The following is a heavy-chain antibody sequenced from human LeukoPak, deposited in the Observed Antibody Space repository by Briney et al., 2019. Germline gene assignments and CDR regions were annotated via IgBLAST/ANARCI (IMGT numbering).Heavy chain of an antibody. V-gene: IGHV4-39*07. J-gene: IGHJ4*02. CDR1: GGSISSSSYY. CDR2: IYYSGST. D-gene: IGHD3-22*01. CDR3: ARWYYYDSSGHLDYFDY. Sequence: SETLSLTCTVSGGSISSSSYYWGWIRQPPGKGLEWIGSIYYSGSTYYNPSLKSRVTISVDKSKNQFSLKLSSVTAADTAVYYCARWYYYDSSGHLDYFDYWGQGTLVTVSS.